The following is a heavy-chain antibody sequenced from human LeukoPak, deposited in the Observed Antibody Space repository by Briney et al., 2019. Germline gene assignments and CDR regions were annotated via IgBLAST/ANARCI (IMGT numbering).Heavy chain of an antibody. CDR1: GVTVSNNY. CDR3: ARDPPAEAINTYA. CDR2: IYSGGVT. D-gene: IGHD6-13*01. V-gene: IGHV3-66*01. Sequence: GGSLRLSCAASGVTVSNNYMRWVRQAPGKGPEWVSLIYSGGVTFYADAVKGRFTISRDGSKNTLYLQMNSLRAEDTAVYYCARDPPAEAINTYAWGQGTLVTVSS. J-gene: IGHJ5*02.